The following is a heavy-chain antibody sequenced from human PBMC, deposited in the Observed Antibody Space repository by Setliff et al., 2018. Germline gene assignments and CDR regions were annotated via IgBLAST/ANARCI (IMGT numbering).Heavy chain of an antibody. J-gene: IGHJ4*02. CDR3: ARGSGRRLIKN. CDR2: ISAYNGNT. V-gene: IGHV1-18*04. D-gene: IGHD5-12*01. CDR1: GYTFTSYY. Sequence: ASAKVSCKASGYTFTSYYMHWVRQAPGQGLEWMGWISAYNGNTNYAQKLQGRVTMTSDTSTSTAYMELSSLRSEDTAVYYCARGSGRRLIKNWGQGTLVTVSS.